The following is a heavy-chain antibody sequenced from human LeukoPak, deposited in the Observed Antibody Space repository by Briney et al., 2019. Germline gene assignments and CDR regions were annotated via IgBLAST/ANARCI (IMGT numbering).Heavy chain of an antibody. Sequence: PSETLSLTCTVSGGSISSSSYYWGWIRQPPGKGLEWIGSIYYSGSTYYNPSLKSRVTISVDTSKNQFSLKLSSVTAADTAVYYCAATRGIRYYFDYWGQGTLFTVSS. D-gene: IGHD3-16*01. CDR3: AATRGIRYYFDY. CDR2: IYYSGST. J-gene: IGHJ4*02. V-gene: IGHV4-39*01. CDR1: GGSISSSSYY.